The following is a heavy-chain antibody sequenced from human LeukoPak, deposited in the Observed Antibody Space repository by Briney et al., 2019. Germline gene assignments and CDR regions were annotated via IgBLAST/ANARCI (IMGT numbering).Heavy chain of an antibody. CDR1: GFTFISYG. J-gene: IGHJ4*02. CDR3: AKGGWGWLADFDY. Sequence: PGGSLRLSCAASGFTFISYGMHWVRQAPGKGLEWVSVISYDGSNKYYADSVKGRFTISRDNSKNTLYLQMNRLRAEDAAVYYCAKGGWGWLADFDYWGQGTLVTVSS. V-gene: IGHV3-30*18. D-gene: IGHD3-16*01. CDR2: ISYDGSNK.